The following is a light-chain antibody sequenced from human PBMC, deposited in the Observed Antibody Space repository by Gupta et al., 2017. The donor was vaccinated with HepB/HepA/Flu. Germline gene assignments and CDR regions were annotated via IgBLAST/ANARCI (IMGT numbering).Light chain of an antibody. V-gene: IGLV1-40*01. J-gene: IGLJ1*01. CDR2: GNS. CDR3: QSYDSSLSANYV. Sequence: QSLLTQPPSVSRAPGPRVTISCTGSSSNIGAGYDVHWYQQLPGTAPKLLIYGNSNRPSGVPDRFSGSKSGTSASLAITGLQAEDEADYYCQSYDSSLSANYVFGTGTKVTVL. CDR1: SSNIGAGYD.